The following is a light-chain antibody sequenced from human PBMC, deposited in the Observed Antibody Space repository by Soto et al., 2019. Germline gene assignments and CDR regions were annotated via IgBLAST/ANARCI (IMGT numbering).Light chain of an antibody. CDR1: GSNIGASYD. Sequence: QSVLTQPPSVSGAPGQRVTISCAGSGSNIGASYDVHWYQQLPGTAPKLIIYDVATRPSGVSNRFSGSKSGSTASLIISRLQTEDEADYYCVSFTSITTYVFGSGTKRTV. V-gene: IGLV1-40*01. CDR2: DVA. CDR3: VSFTSITTYV. J-gene: IGLJ1*01.